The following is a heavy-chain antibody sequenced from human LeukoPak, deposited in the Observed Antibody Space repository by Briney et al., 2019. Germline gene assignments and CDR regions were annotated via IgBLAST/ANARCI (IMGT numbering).Heavy chain of an antibody. CDR3: ARTLFVNGGNAFDI. CDR2: IIPIFGTA. V-gene: IGHV1-69*06. D-gene: IGHD2-8*01. Sequence: SVKVSCKASGGTFSSYAISWVRQAPGQGLEWMGGIIPIFGTANYAQKFQGRVTITADKSTSTAYMELSSLRSEDTAVYYCARTLFVNGGNAFDIWGQGTMVTVSS. CDR1: GGTFSSYA. J-gene: IGHJ3*02.